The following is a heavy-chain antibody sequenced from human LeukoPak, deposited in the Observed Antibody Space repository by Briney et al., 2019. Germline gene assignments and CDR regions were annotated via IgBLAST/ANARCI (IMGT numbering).Heavy chain of an antibody. CDR2: ISGSGGST. CDR3: AKALTMIVVIGSSRVFDY. Sequence: GGSLRLSCAASGFTFSSYAMSWVRQAPGKGLEWVSAISGSGGSTYYADSVKGRFTISRDNSKNTLYLQMNSLRAEDTAVHYCAKALTMIVVIGSSRVFDYWGQGTLVTVSS. J-gene: IGHJ4*02. V-gene: IGHV3-23*01. D-gene: IGHD3-22*01. CDR1: GFTFSSYA.